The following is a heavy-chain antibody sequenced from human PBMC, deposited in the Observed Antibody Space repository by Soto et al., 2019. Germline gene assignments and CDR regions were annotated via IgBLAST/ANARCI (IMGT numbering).Heavy chain of an antibody. D-gene: IGHD3-3*01. V-gene: IGHV4-59*01. J-gene: IGHJ3*02. CDR1: GGSISSYY. CDR2: IYYSGST. CDR3: ARDRGDFWSGYYTVNAFDI. Sequence: ASETLSLTCTVSGGSISSYYWSWIRQPPGKGLEWIGYIYYSGSTNYNPSLKSRVTISVDTSKNQFSLKLSSVTAADTAVYFCARDRGDFWSGYYTVNAFDIWGQGTMVTVSS.